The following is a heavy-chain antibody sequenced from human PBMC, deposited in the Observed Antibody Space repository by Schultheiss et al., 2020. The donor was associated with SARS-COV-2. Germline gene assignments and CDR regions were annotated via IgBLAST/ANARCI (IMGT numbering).Heavy chain of an antibody. J-gene: IGHJ6*02. CDR1: GFSLSNARMG. CDR3: ARTSYGSGFYYYYGMDV. CDR2: IDWDDDK. D-gene: IGHD3-10*01. Sequence: SGPTLVKPTETLTLTCTVSGFSLSNARMGVSWIRQPPGKALEWLAHIDWDDDKYYSTSLKTRLTISKDTSKNQVVLTMTNMDPVDTATYYCARTSYGSGFYYYYGMDVWGQGTTVTVSS. V-gene: IGHV2-70*01.